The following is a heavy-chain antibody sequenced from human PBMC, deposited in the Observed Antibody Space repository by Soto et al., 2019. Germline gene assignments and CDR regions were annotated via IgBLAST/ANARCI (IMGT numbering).Heavy chain of an antibody. CDR2: IYYSGST. CDR3: ARDYYGSGSYYYYGMDV. Sequence: SETLSLTCTVSGGSISSYYWSWIRQPPGKGLEWIGYIYYSGSTNYNPSLKSRVTISVDTSKNQFSLKLSSVTAADTAVYYCARDYYGSGSYYYYGMDVWGQGTTVTVSS. V-gene: IGHV4-59*01. CDR1: GGSISSYY. D-gene: IGHD3-10*01. J-gene: IGHJ6*02.